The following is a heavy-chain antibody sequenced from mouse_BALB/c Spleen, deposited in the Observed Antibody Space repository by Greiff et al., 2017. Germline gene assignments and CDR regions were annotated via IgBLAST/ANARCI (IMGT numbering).Heavy chain of an antibody. CDR2: IYPGSGST. CDR1: GYNFTSYW. V-gene: IGHV1-55*01. CDR3: ARGCYGSSYPFAY. D-gene: IGHD1-1*01. Sequence: QVQLKQPGAELVKPGTSVKLSCKASGYNFTSYWINWVKLRPGQGLEWIGDIYPGSGSTNYNEKFKSKATLTVDTSSSTAYMQLSSLASEDSALYYCARGCYGSSYPFAYWGQGTLVTVSA. J-gene: IGHJ3*01.